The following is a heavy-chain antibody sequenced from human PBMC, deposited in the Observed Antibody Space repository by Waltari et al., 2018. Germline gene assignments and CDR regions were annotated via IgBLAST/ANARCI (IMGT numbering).Heavy chain of an antibody. D-gene: IGHD1-26*01. V-gene: IGHV4-34*01. CDR2: INHSGNT. Sequence: QVQLQQWGAGLLKPSESLSLTCAVYGGPFSGYYWIWIRQPPGKGLDWIGEINHSGNTNYNPCRKTRVTISGDTSKDQFSLHLSSVTAADTAVYFCERGKYQYGGNYFMFWDQGALVTVSS. J-gene: IGHJ4*02. CDR1: GGPFSGYY. CDR3: ERGKYQYGGNYFMF.